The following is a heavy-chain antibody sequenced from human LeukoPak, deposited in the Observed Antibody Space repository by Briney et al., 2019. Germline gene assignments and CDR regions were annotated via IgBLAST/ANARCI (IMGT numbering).Heavy chain of an antibody. CDR2: ISSSSSTI. CDR1: GFTFSSYS. CDR3: ARDITMPPYYYYMDV. V-gene: IGHV3-48*01. D-gene: IGHD3-3*01. J-gene: IGHJ6*03. Sequence: GGSLRLSCAASGFTFSSYSMNWVRQAPGKGLEWVSYISSSSSTIYYADSVKGRFTIFRDNAKNSLYLQMNSLRAEDTAVYYCARDITMPPYYYYMDVWGKGTTVTVSS.